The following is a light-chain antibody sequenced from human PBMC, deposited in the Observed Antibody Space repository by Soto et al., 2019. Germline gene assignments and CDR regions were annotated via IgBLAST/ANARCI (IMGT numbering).Light chain of an antibody. V-gene: IGKV3-20*01. CDR2: GVS. Sequence: ESVLTQSPGTLSLSPVERATLSCRASQSVSNAFFAWYQQKPGQAPRLLIYGVSSRATGITDRFSGSGSGTDFTLTISRLEPEDFVVYFCQQYSSLPHTFGQGTKLEVK. CDR3: QQYSSLPHT. CDR1: QSVSNAF. J-gene: IGKJ2*01.